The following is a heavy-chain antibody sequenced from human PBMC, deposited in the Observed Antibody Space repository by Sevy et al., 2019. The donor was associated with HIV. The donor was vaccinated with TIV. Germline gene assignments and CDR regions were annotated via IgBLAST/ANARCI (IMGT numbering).Heavy chain of an antibody. Sequence: GGSLRLSCAASGFTFSSYGMHWVRQAPGKGLEWVAVISYDGSNKYYADSVKGRFTISRDNSKNTLYLQMNSLGAEDTAVYYCAKPRYSYGYRGDYYGMDVWGQGTTVTVSS. CDR1: GFTFSSYG. D-gene: IGHD5-18*01. J-gene: IGHJ6*02. CDR3: AKPRYSYGYRGDYYGMDV. V-gene: IGHV3-30*18. CDR2: ISYDGSNK.